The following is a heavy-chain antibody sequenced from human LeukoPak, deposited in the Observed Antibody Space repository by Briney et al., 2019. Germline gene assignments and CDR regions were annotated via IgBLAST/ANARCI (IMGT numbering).Heavy chain of an antibody. D-gene: IGHD6-13*01. J-gene: IGHJ5*02. Sequence: GGSLRLSCAASGFTFSSYSMNWVRQAPGQGLEWVSSISSSSSYIYYADSVKGRFTISRDNAKNSLYLQMNSLRAEDTAEYYCATLSRYSSSWTAAWGQGTLVTVSS. CDR1: GFTFSSYS. CDR3: ATLSRYSSSWTAA. V-gene: IGHV3-21*01. CDR2: ISSSSSYI.